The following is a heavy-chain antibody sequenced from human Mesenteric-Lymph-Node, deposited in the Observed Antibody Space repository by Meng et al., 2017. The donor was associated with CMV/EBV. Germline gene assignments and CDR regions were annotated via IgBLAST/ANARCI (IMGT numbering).Heavy chain of an antibody. D-gene: IGHD3-10*01. Sequence: ASVKVSCKASGYTFTSYYMHWLRQAPGQGLEWMGIINPSGGSTSYAQKFQGRVTMTRDTSTSTVYMELSSLRSEDKDVYYCEREYYYGSGALHYYGMDVWGQGTTVTVSS. J-gene: IGHJ6*02. CDR1: GYTFTSYY. CDR2: INPSGGST. V-gene: IGHV1-46*01. CDR3: EREYYYGSGALHYYGMDV.